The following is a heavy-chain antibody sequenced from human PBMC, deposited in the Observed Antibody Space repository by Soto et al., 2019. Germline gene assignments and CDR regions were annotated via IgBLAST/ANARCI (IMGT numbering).Heavy chain of an antibody. J-gene: IGHJ4*02. D-gene: IGHD3-3*01. Sequence: QVRRVQSGAEVNKPASSLKVSCRACGGTFSSYAISGVRQPPGKGLEWMGGIIPIFGTANYAQKFQGRVTITADESTSTAYMELSSLRSEDTAVYYCAVLDPEIKGVGYFDYWGQGTLVTVSS. CDR1: GGTFSSYA. V-gene: IGHV1-69*01. CDR2: IIPIFGTA. CDR3: AVLDPEIKGVGYFDY.